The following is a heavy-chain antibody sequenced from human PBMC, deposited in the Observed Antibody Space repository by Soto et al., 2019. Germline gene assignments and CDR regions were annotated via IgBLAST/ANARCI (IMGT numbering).Heavy chain of an antibody. D-gene: IGHD2-21*02. CDR1: GGTFSSYA. CDR3: ATVPTARGYYYYGMDV. V-gene: IGHV1-69*01. J-gene: IGHJ6*02. CDR2: IIPIFGTA. Sequence: QVQLVQSGAEVKKPGSSVKVSCKASGGTFSSYAISWVRQAPGQGLEWMGGIIPIFGTANYAQKFQGRVTITADESTSTAYMELSSMRSEDTAVYYCATVPTARGYYYYGMDVWGQGTTVTVSS.